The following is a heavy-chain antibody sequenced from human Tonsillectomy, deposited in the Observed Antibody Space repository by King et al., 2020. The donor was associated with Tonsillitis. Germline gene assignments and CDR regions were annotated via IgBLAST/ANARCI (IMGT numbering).Heavy chain of an antibody. CDR2: INPNSGGT. CDR3: ARGRLSITMILVVMKVPTSGMDV. CDR1: GYTFTGYY. V-gene: IGHV1-2*02. J-gene: IGHJ6*02. D-gene: IGHD3-22*01. Sequence: QLVQSGAEVKKPGASVKVSCKASGYTFTGYYMHWVRQAPGQGLEWMGWINPNSGGTNYAQKFQGRVTMTRDTSISTAYMELSRLRSDDTAVYYCARGRLSITMILVVMKVPTSGMDVWGQGTTVTVSS.